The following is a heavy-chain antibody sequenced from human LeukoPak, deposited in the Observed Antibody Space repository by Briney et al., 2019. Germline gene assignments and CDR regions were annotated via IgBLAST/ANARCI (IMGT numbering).Heavy chain of an antibody. Sequence: GGSLRLSCAASGFTFSSYAMSWVRQAPGKGLEWVSAISGSGGSTYYADSVKGRFTISRDNSKNTLYLKMKSLRAGDTAVYYCEKEGMVGGFIRGGDFDYWGQGTLVTVSS. CDR2: ISGSGGST. J-gene: IGHJ4*02. D-gene: IGHD3-10*01. V-gene: IGHV3-23*01. CDR1: GFTFSSYA. CDR3: EKEGMVGGFIRGGDFDY.